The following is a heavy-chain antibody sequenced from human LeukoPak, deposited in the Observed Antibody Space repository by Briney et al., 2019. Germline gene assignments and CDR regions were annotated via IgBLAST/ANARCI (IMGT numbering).Heavy chain of an antibody. CDR1: GFTFDDYA. D-gene: IGHD6-19*01. CDR2: ISGDGGST. CDR3: AKAQYSSGWYVFDY. Sequence: GGSLRLSCAASGFTFDDYAMHWVRQAPGEGLEWVSLISGDGGSTYYADSVKGRFTISRDNSKNSLYLQMNSLRTEDTALYYCAKAQYSSGWYVFDYWGQGTLVTVSS. J-gene: IGHJ4*02. V-gene: IGHV3-43*02.